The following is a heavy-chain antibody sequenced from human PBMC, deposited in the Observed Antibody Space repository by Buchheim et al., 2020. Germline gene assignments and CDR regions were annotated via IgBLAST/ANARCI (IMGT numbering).Heavy chain of an antibody. Sequence: QVQLVQSGAEVKKPGASVKVSCKASGYTFTSYDINWVRQATGQGLEWMGWMNPNSGNKGYAQKFQGRVTMTRNTSISTAYIVLSSLRSEDTAVYYCSGGSSFWGGLPYRNDCYGMDVWGQGTT. D-gene: IGHD3-3*01. CDR2: MNPNSGNK. CDR1: GYTFTSYD. V-gene: IGHV1-8*01. J-gene: IGHJ6*02. CDR3: SGGSSFWGGLPYRNDCYGMDV.